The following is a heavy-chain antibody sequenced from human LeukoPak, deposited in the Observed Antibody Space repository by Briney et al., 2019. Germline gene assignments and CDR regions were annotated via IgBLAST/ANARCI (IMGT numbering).Heavy chain of an antibody. CDR2: IYLYGTT. D-gene: IGHD1/OR15-1a*01. J-gene: IGHJ6*02. V-gene: IGHV4-4*02. Sequence: SSETLSLTCSVSIGSISSSKWWSWVRQSPVKGLEWIGEIYLYGTTNYNPSFTSRVTMTVDRSRNQFSLKLTSVTAADTAVYYCARQKWEQQGRDYYFNGLDVWGPGTTVIVSS. CDR1: IGSISSSKW. CDR3: ARQKWEQQGRDYYFNGLDV.